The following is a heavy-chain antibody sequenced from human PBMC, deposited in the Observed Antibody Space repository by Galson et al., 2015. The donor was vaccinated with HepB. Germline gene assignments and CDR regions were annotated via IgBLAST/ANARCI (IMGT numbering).Heavy chain of an antibody. D-gene: IGHD3-22*01. CDR3: ARDGSTYYYDSSGYYYPYYFDY. J-gene: IGHJ4*02. CDR1: GDSVSSNSAA. CDR2: TYYRSKWYN. Sequence: CAISGDSVSSNSAAWNWIRQSPSRGLEWLGRTYYRSKWYNDYAVSVKSRITINPDTSKNQFSLQLNSVTPEDTAVYYCARDGSTYYYDSSGYYYPYYFDYWGQGTLVTVSS. V-gene: IGHV6-1*01.